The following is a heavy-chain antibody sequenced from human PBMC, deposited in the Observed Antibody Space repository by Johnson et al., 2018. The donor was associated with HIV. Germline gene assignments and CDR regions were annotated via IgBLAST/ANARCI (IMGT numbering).Heavy chain of an antibody. CDR1: GFTFSSYA. Sequence: QVQLVESGGGVVQPGRSLRLSCAASGFTFSSYAMHWVRQAPGKGLEWVAVIYSGGSTYYADSVKGRFTISRDNSKNTLYLQMNSLRAEDTAVYYCARELISSGWMSEDAFDIWGQGTMVTVSS. J-gene: IGHJ3*02. V-gene: IGHV3-30*14. CDR3: ARELISSGWMSEDAFDI. D-gene: IGHD6-19*01. CDR2: IYSGGST.